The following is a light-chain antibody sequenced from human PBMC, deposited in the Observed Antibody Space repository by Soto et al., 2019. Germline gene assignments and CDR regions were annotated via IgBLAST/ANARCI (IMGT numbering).Light chain of an antibody. CDR2: DVT. V-gene: IGLV2-14*03. CDR1: SSDVGGYNY. J-gene: IGLJ3*02. CDR3: SSYTSSSTWV. Sequence: QSALTQPASVSGSPGQSITISCTGTSSDVGGYNYVSWYQQHPGKVPKLMICDVTNRPPGVSNRFSGSKSGNTASLTISRLQTEYEADYYCSSYTSSSTWVFGGGTKLTVL.